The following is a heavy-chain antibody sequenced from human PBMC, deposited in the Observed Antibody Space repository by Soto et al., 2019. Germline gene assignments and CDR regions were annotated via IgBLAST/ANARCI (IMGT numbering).Heavy chain of an antibody. Sequence: QVQLQESGPGLVKPSETLSLTCTVSGGSVSSGSYYWSWIRQPPGQGLEWIGYIYYSGRTNYNPSLKSRVTISVDTSKNQFSLKLSSVTAADTAVYYCAREKLAAARPWGFDPWGQGTLVTVSS. D-gene: IGHD6-13*01. CDR1: GGSVSSGSYY. CDR3: AREKLAAARPWGFDP. J-gene: IGHJ5*02. CDR2: IYYSGRT. V-gene: IGHV4-61*01.